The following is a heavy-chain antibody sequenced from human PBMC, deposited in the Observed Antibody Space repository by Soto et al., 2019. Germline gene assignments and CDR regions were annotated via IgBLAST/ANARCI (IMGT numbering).Heavy chain of an antibody. Sequence: QVQLVQSGAEVKKPGSSVKVSCKASGGTFSSYTISWVRHAPGQGLEWMGRIIPILGIANYAQKFQGRVTITADKSTSTAYMELSSLRSEDTAVYYCARTEDYCYYGMDVWGQGTTVTVSS. CDR1: GGTFSSYT. J-gene: IGHJ6*02. CDR3: ARTEDYCYYGMDV. V-gene: IGHV1-69*02. CDR2: IIPILGIA.